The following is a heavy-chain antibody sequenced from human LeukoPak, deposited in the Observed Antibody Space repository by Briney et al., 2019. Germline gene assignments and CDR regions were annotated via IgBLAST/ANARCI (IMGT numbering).Heavy chain of an antibody. CDR1: GGTFSSYA. J-gene: IGHJ4*02. CDR3: AQVQAYGSGSYYDHYFDY. CDR2: IIPIFGTA. V-gene: IGHV1-69*13. Sequence: SVKVSCKASGGTFSSYAISWVRQAPGQGLEWMGGIIPIFGTANYAQKFQGRVTITADESTSTAYMELSSLRSEDTAVYYCAQVQAYGSGSYYDHYFDYWGQGTLVTVPS. D-gene: IGHD3-10*01.